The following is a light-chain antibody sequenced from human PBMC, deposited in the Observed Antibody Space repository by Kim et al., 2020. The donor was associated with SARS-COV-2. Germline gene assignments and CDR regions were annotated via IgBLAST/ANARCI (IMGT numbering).Light chain of an antibody. CDR2: GAS. V-gene: IGKV3-15*01. CDR3: QQYNNWPYT. Sequence: SGSPGERATLSCRASQRISVSLAWYQQKPGRAPRLLISGASTRASGIPARFSGSGSGTEFTLSISSLQSEDFGVYYCQQYNNWPYTVGQGTKLEI. CDR1: QRISVS. J-gene: IGKJ2*01.